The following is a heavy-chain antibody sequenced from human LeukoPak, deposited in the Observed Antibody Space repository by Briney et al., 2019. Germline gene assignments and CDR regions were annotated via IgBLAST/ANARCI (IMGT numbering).Heavy chain of an antibody. J-gene: IGHJ2*01. V-gene: IGHV3-21*01. CDR1: GFTFSSYS. CDR3: ARCPYWYFDL. D-gene: IGHD3-16*01. CDR2: ISSRGSHI. Sequence: GGSLRLSCVDSGFTFSSYSMNWVRQAPGKGLEWVSSISSRGSHISYADSVKGRFTISRDNAKNSLFLQMNSLRVEDTAVYYCARCPYWYFDLWGRGTLVTVSS.